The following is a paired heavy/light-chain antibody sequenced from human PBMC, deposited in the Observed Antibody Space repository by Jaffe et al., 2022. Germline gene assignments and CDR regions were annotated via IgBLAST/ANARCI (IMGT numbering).Light chain of an antibody. CDR1: SGDVGGHNY. V-gene: IGLV2-8*01. CDR2: EVT. J-gene: IGLJ2*01. Sequence: QSALTQPPSASGSPGQSVTISCTGTSGDVGGHNYVSWYQQHPGKAPKLMIYEVTQRPSGVPDRFSGSKFGTTASLTVSGLQAEDEADYYCISYGGSNNLLFGGGTKLTVL. CDR3: ISYGGSNNLL.
Heavy chain of an antibody. CDR3: AKELTGLTRGSFDI. D-gene: IGHD2-8*02. CDR2: ITGSGAGT. Sequence: EVQLLESGGGLVQPGASLRLSCATSGFTFNSYAVNWVRQAPGKGLEWVSGITGSGAGTYYADSGRGRFTISRDNSMRTVYLQMNSLRVEDTAIYYCAKELTGLTRGSFDIWGQGTKVTVSA. J-gene: IGHJ3*02. V-gene: IGHV3-23*01. CDR1: GFTFNSYA.